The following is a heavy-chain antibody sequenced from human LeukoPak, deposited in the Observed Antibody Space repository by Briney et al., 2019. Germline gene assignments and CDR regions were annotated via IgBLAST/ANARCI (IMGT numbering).Heavy chain of an antibody. Sequence: GGSLRLSCAASGFTFSSHALSWVRQAPGKGLEWVSAISGSGGSTYYADSVKGRFTISRDNSKNTLYLQMNSLRAEDTAVYYCAKEVAVAGTGYWGQGTLVTVSS. D-gene: IGHD6-19*01. J-gene: IGHJ4*02. CDR3: AKEVAVAGTGY. CDR1: GFTFSSHA. V-gene: IGHV3-23*01. CDR2: ISGSGGST.